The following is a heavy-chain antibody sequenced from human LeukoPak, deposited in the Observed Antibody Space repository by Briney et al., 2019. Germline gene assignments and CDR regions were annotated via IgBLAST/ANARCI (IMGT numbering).Heavy chain of an antibody. Sequence: ISAYNGNTNYAQKLQGRVTMTTDTSTSTAYMELRSLRSDDTAVYYCARYTIFGVVSYYMDVWGKGTTVTVSS. J-gene: IGHJ6*03. V-gene: IGHV1-18*01. D-gene: IGHD3-3*01. CDR2: ISAYNGNT. CDR3: ARYTIFGVVSYYMDV.